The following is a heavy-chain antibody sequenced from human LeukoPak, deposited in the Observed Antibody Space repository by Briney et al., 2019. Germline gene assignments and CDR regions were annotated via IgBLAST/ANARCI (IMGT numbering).Heavy chain of an antibody. J-gene: IGHJ3*02. CDR1: GYTLTSYD. CDR2: MNPNSGNT. Sequence: VASVKVSCKASGYTLTSYDINWVRQATGRGLEWMGWMNPNSGNTGYAQKFQGRVTMTRTTSISTAYMQLSSLRSEDTAVYYCARGRLCDHVLRSYRPPPAAFDIWGQGTMVTVSS. CDR3: ARGRLCDHVLRSYRPPPAAFDI. V-gene: IGHV1-8*01. D-gene: IGHD3-16*02.